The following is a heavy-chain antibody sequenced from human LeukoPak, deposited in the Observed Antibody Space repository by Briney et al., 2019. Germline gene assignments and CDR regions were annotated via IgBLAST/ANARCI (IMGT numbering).Heavy chain of an antibody. Sequence: ASVKVSCKASGYTFTSYDINWVRQATGQGLEWMGWMNPNSGNTGYAQKFQGRVTITRNTSISTAYMELSSLRSEDTAVYYCARDGASIAAAGPWGGYFDYWGQGTLVTVSS. CDR3: ARDGASIAAAGPWGGYFDY. V-gene: IGHV1-8*03. D-gene: IGHD6-13*01. CDR2: MNPNSGNT. CDR1: GYTFTSYD. J-gene: IGHJ4*02.